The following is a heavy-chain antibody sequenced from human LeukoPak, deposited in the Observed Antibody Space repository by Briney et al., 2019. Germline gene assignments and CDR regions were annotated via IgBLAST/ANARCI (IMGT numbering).Heavy chain of an antibody. V-gene: IGHV3-23*01. Sequence: PGGSLRLSCAASGFTFNIYAMSWVRQAPGKGLEWVSGISGRGSSTYYADSVKGRFTISRDNSKSTLYLQMNSLRAEDTAVYYCAKADYDILTGTPLFWGQGTLVTVSS. D-gene: IGHD3-9*01. CDR2: ISGRGSST. J-gene: IGHJ4*02. CDR3: AKADYDILTGTPLF. CDR1: GFTFNIYA.